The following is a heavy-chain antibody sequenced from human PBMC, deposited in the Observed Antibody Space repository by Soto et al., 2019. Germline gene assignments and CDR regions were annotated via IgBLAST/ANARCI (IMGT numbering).Heavy chain of an antibody. CDR2: INPASGKT. V-gene: IGHV1-18*01. CDR1: GYTFTSYG. CDR3: ARDLWLGESFRYYFDY. D-gene: IGHD3-10*01. J-gene: IGHJ4*01. Sequence: GASVKVSCKASGYTFTSYGISWVRQAPVQGLEWMGWINPASGKTQYSQKFQGRVTITRDTSASTGYMELSSMTSEDTALYYCARDLWLGESFRYYFDYWAQGTLVTVSS.